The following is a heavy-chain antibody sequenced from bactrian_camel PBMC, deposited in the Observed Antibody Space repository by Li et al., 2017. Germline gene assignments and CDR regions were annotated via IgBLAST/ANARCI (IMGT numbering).Heavy chain of an antibody. Sequence: VQLVESGGGSVQAGGSLRLSCAISGRSNENYFLAWFRQPPGKEREGVAAMYTGFGGGNIYYDDSVKGRFTISRDSAKNTLYLQMNSLKPEDTAMYSCAADSRYASCGWLLDRFRDFAYRGQGTQVTVS. CDR1: GRSNENYF. CDR2: MYTGFGGGNI. J-gene: IGHJ6*01. D-gene: IGHD3*01. CDR3: AADSRYASCGWLLDRFRDFAY. V-gene: IGHV3S32*01.